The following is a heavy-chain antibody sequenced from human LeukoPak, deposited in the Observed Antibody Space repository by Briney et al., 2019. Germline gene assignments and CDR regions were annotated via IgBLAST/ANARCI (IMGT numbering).Heavy chain of an antibody. CDR3: VRDTRCGGDCPNWFDP. Sequence: SETLSLTCTVSGGSISSTSYYWGWVRQPPGKELEWIGSISYIESTYYTPSLKSRVTISVDTSKNQFSLKLSSVTAADTAVYYCVRDTRCGGDCPNWFDPWGQGTLVTVSS. J-gene: IGHJ5*02. CDR2: ISYIEST. D-gene: IGHD2-21*02. V-gene: IGHV4-39*02. CDR1: GGSISSTSYY.